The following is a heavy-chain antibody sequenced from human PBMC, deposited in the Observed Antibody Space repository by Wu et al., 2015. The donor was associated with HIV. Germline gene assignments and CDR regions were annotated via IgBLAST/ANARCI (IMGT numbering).Heavy chain of an antibody. CDR3: ARDRGSGPLGLFDN. D-gene: IGHD2-15*01. CDR2: ISIYTGNT. Sequence: QVQLEQSGGEVKNVGASIKVSCKASGYTFKTYGISWVRQAPGQGLEWMGWISIYTGNTNYEEKFQDRVTMTADPSTKTAYMEVRRLRSGDTAVYYCARDRGSGPLGLFDNWGQGTLVTVSS. V-gene: IGHV1-18*04. CDR1: GYTFKTYG. J-gene: IGHJ4*02.